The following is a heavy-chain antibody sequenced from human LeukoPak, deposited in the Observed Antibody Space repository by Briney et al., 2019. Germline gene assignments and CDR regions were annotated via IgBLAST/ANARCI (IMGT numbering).Heavy chain of an antibody. Sequence: GRSLRLSCAASGFTFSSYSMNWVRQAPGKGLEWVSSISSSSSHTYYADSVKGRFTISRDNAKNSLYLQMNSLRAEDTAVYYCAKTLTGYSSGWYQPDYYYYGMDVWGQGTTVTVSS. J-gene: IGHJ6*02. CDR1: GFTFSSYS. CDR2: ISSSSSHT. V-gene: IGHV3-21*03. D-gene: IGHD6-19*01. CDR3: AKTLTGYSSGWYQPDYYYYGMDV.